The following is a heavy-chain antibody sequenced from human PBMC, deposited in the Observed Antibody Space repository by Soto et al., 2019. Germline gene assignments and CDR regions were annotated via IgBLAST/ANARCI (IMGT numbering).Heavy chain of an antibody. CDR3: ARAIVVTIGGMDV. J-gene: IGHJ6*02. Sequence: SETLSLTCTVSGGSISSADYYWSWVRQPPGKGLEWIGYIYYSGSTFFNPSLKSRVTISKDTSRNQFSLRLNSVTAADTAVYYCARAIVVTIGGMDVWGQGTTVTVSS. D-gene: IGHD5-12*01. V-gene: IGHV4-30-4*01. CDR1: GGSISSADYY. CDR2: IYYSGST.